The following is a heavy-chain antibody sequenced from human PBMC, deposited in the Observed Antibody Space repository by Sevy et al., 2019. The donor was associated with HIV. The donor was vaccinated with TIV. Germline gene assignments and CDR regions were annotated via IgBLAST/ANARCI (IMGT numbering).Heavy chain of an antibody. Sequence: GGSLRLSCAASGFTFSDYYMSWIRQAPGKGLEWVSYISSSGSTIYYADSVKGRFTISRDNAKNSLYLQMNSLRAEDTAVYYCARDPMIVVVMHSAWFDPWGQGTLVTVSS. CDR1: GFTFSDYY. CDR2: ISSSGSTI. D-gene: IGHD3-22*01. J-gene: IGHJ5*02. V-gene: IGHV3-11*01. CDR3: ARDPMIVVVMHSAWFDP.